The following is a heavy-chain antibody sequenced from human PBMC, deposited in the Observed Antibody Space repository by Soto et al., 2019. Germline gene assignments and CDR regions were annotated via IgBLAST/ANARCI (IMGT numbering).Heavy chain of an antibody. CDR1: GYTFTSYD. D-gene: IGHD3-22*01. V-gene: IGHV1-8*01. Sequence: ASVKVSCKASGYTFTSYDINWVRQATGQGLEWMGWMNPNSGNTGYAQKFQGRVTMTRNTSISTAYMELSSLRSEDTAVYYCARGQGAWYYYDSSGNYWGQGTLVTSPQ. CDR3: ARGQGAWYYYDSSGNY. J-gene: IGHJ4*02. CDR2: MNPNSGNT.